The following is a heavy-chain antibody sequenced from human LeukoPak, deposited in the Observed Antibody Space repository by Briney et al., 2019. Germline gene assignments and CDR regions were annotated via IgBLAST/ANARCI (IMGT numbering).Heavy chain of an antibody. CDR3: ARGSPEDYYYYYMDV. D-gene: IGHD1-14*01. Sequence: SEPLSLTCTVSGGSISSSSYYWGWIRQPPGKGLEWIGSIYYSGSTYYNPSLKSRVTISVDTSKNQFSLKLSSVTAADTAVYYCARGSPEDYYYYYMDVWGKGTTVTISS. J-gene: IGHJ6*03. CDR2: IYYSGST. CDR1: GGSISSSSYY. V-gene: IGHV4-39*01.